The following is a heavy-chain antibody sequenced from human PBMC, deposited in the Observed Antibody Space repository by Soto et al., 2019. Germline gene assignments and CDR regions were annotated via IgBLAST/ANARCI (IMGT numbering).Heavy chain of an antibody. CDR1: GDSVSSNSAA. J-gene: IGHJ5*02. V-gene: IGHV6-1*01. Sequence: KQSPTLSLTCAISGDSVSSNSAAWNWIRQSPSRGLEWLGRTYYRSKWYNDYAVSVKSRITINPDTSNNQFSLQLNSVTPEDTAVYYCAREMIRGTPWGSQGIAVAENWFDPWGQGTLVTVSS. D-gene: IGHD6-19*01. CDR3: AREMIRGTPWGSQGIAVAENWFDP. CDR2: TYYRSKWYN.